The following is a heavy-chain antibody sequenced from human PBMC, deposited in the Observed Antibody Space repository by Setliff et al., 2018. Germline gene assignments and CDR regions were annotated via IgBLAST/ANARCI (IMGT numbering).Heavy chain of an antibody. D-gene: IGHD3-22*01. J-gene: IGHJ4*02. CDR1: GFNFRTYT. CDR3: AKRDYSDTTTYSPLFYS. Sequence: GGSLRLSCAASGFNFRTYTMNWVRQAPGKGLEWVSYMSSSGSGGTTYYADSVKGRFTISRDNSKNTLYLQMNSLRAEDTAVYYCAKRDYSDTTTYSPLFYSWGQGTLVTVSS. CDR2: MSSSGSGGTT. V-gene: IGHV3-23*01.